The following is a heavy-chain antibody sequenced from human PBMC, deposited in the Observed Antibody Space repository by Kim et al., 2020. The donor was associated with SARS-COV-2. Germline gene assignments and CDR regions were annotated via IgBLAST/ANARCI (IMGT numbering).Heavy chain of an antibody. CDR3: ARGTTYYYGSGSSGAFD. D-gene: IGHD3-10*01. Sequence: GGSLRLSCAASGFTFSSYAMHWVRQAPGKGLEWVAVISYDGSNKYYVDSVKGRFTISRDNSKNTLYLQMNSLRAEDTAVYYCARGTTYYYGSGSSGAFD. J-gene: IGHJ3*02. CDR1: GFTFSSYA. CDR2: ISYDGSNK. V-gene: IGHV3-30*04.